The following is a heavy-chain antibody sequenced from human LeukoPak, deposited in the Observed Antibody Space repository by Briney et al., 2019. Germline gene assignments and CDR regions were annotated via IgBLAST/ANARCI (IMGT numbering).Heavy chain of an antibody. V-gene: IGHV3-53*01. Sequence: GGSLRLSCAASGFTVSSNYMSWVRQAPGKGLEWVSVIYSGGSTYYADSVKGRFTISRDNSKNTLYLQMNSLRAEDTAVYYCARGGHFDFWSGIHYWGQGTLVTVSS. D-gene: IGHD3-3*01. J-gene: IGHJ4*02. CDR2: IYSGGST. CDR3: ARGGHFDFWSGIHY. CDR1: GFTVSSNY.